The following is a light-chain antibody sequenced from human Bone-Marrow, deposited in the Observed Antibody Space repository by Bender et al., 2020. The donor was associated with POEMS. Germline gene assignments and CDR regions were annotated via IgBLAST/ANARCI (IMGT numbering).Light chain of an antibody. V-gene: IGLV3-1*01. CDR3: QAWNTSAVL. CDR2: QDS. Sequence: SYELTQPPSVSVSPGQTASITCSGDKLGDKYARWYQQKPGQSPVLVIYQDSKRPSGIPERFSGSNSGNTATLTISGTQAMDEADYYCQAWNTSAVLFGGGTKLTVL. J-gene: IGLJ2*01. CDR1: KLGDKY.